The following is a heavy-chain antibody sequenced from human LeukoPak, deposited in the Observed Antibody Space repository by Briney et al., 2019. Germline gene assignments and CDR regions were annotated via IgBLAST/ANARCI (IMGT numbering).Heavy chain of an antibody. Sequence: SETLSLTCTVSGGSISSYYWSWIRQSPGKGLEWIGYIYYSGSTNYNPSLKSRVTISGDMSKKQFALKLSSVTAADTAVYYCARTYYYDSGGYFFDYWGQGTLVPVSS. CDR1: GGSISSYY. CDR3: ARTYYYDSGGYFFDY. J-gene: IGHJ4*02. D-gene: IGHD3-22*01. V-gene: IGHV4-59*01. CDR2: IYYSGST.